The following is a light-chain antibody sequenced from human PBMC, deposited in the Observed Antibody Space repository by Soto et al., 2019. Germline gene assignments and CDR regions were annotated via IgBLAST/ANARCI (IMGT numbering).Light chain of an antibody. CDR1: QSISNY. V-gene: IGKV1-39*01. Sequence: DIQMTQSPSSLSASVGDRVTITCRASQSISNYLNWYQQKPGKAPKLLIYAASSLQSGVPSRFSGSGSEADFTLTISSLQPEDFAIYYCQQSYSTPPAFGQGTKVEIK. CDR2: AAS. CDR3: QQSYSTPPA. J-gene: IGKJ1*01.